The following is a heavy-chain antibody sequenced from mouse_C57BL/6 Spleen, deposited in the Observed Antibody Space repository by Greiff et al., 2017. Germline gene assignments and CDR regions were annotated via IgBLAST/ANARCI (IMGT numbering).Heavy chain of an antibody. Sequence: QVQLQQSGAELVRPGTSVKLSCKASGYAFTNYLIEWVKQRPGQGLEWIGVINPGSGGTNYNEKFKGKATLTADKSSSTAYMQLSSLTSEDSAVYCCASTPCDGTWFAYWGQGTLVTVSA. CDR2: INPGSGGT. CDR1: GYAFTNYL. D-gene: IGHD2-13*01. CDR3: ASTPCDGTWFAY. V-gene: IGHV1-54*01. J-gene: IGHJ3*01.